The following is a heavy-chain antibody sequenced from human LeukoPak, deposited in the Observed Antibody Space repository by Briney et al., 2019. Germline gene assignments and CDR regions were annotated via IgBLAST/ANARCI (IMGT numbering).Heavy chain of an antibody. CDR3: ARDVNYYDSSGYPPLGY. CDR2: IKQDGSEK. V-gene: IGHV3-7*01. CDR1: GFTFSTYW. Sequence: GGSLRLSCAASGFTFSTYWMTWVRQAPGKGLEWVANIKQDGSEKYFVDSVKGRFTISRDNANNSLYLQMNSLRAEDTAVYYCARDVNYYDSSGYPPLGYWGQGTLVTVSS. J-gene: IGHJ4*02. D-gene: IGHD3-22*01.